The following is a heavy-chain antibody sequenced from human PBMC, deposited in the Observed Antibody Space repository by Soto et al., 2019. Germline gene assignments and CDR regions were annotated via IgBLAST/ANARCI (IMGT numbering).Heavy chain of an antibody. V-gene: IGHV1-2*04. CDR2: INPNSGGT. J-gene: IGHJ3*02. CDR3: ARGYSSGWYFAFDI. D-gene: IGHD6-19*01. Sequence: ASVKVTCKACGYTLNGYYMHWVRQALGQGLEWMGWINPNSGGTNYAQKFQGWVTMTRDTSISTAYMELSRLRSDDTAVYYCARGYSSGWYFAFDIWGQGTMVTVSS. CDR1: GYTLNGYY.